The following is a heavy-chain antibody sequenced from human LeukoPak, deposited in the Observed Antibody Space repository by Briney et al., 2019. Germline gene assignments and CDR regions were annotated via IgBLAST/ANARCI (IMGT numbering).Heavy chain of an antibody. V-gene: IGHV1-8*02. CDR3: ARDSGYYFDY. D-gene: IGHD3-10*01. Sequence: ASVKVSCKASGYTFTSYAMNWVRQAPGQGLEWMGWMNPNSGNTGYAQKFQGRVTMTRNTSISTAYMELSSLRSEDTAVYYCARDSGYYFDYWGQGTLVTVSS. CDR1: GYTFTSYA. J-gene: IGHJ4*02. CDR2: MNPNSGNT.